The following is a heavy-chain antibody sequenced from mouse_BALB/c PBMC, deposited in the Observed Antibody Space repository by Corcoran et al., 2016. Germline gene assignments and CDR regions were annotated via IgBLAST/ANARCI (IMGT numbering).Heavy chain of an antibody. V-gene: IGHV9-3-1*01. CDR3: ARYGNYAMDY. Sequence: QIQLVQSGPELKKPGETVKISCKASGYTFTNYGMNGVKQAPGKGLKWMGWINTYTGEPTYADDFKGRFAFSLETSASTAYLQINNLKNEDTATYFCARYGNYAMDYWGQGTSVTVSS. CDR2: INTYTGEP. J-gene: IGHJ4*01. CDR1: GYTFTNYG. D-gene: IGHD2-1*01.